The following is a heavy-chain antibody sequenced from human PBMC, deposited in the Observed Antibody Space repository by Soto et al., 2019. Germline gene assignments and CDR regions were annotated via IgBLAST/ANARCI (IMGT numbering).Heavy chain of an antibody. CDR3: AKQGARTVVVPAAMDV. V-gene: IGHV3-30*18. CDR2: ISHDGSKK. CDR1: GFSFSHYA. Sequence: GGSLRLSCAASGFSFSHYAMHWVRQAPGKGLEWVAVISHDGSKKYYADSVKGRFTTSRDNSKNTLYLQMSSLRAADTAVYWCAKQGARTVVVPAAMDVWGQGTKVTVSS. J-gene: IGHJ6*02. D-gene: IGHD2-2*01.